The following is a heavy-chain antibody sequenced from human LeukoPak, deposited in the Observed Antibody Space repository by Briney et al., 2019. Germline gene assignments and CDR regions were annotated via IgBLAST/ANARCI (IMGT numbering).Heavy chain of an antibody. CDR2: IYYSGST. J-gene: IGHJ6*02. V-gene: IGHV4-59*01. CDR3: ARDYSSSWPYYYYGMDV. Sequence: KTSETLSLTCTVSGGSISSYYWSWIRQPPGKGLEWIGYIYYSGSTNYNPSLKSRVTISVDTSKNQFSLKLSSVTAADTAVYYCARDYSSSWPYYYYGMDVWGQGTTVTVSS. CDR1: GGSISSYY. D-gene: IGHD6-13*01.